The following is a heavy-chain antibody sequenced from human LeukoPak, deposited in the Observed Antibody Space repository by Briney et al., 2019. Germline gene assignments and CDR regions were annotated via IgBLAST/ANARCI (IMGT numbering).Heavy chain of an antibody. V-gene: IGHV4-39*01. J-gene: IGHJ4*02. CDR1: GGSFSSSSYY. CDR3: ARHKASGNYYPYYFDY. D-gene: IGHD1-26*01. Sequence: SETLSLTCTVSGGSFSSSSYYWGWIRQPPGKGLEWIGSIYYSGSTYYNPSLKSRVTISVDTSKNQFSLKLNSVTAADTAVYYCARHKASGNYYPYYFDYWGQGTLVTVSS. CDR2: IYYSGST.